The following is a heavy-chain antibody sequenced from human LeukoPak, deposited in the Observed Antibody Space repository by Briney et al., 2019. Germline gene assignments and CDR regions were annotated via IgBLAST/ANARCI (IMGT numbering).Heavy chain of an antibody. CDR2: ISYDGSNK. D-gene: IGHD2-21*01. CDR3: AKDLVVVPDY. J-gene: IGHJ4*02. Sequence: GGSLRLSCAASGFTFSSYGMHWVRQAPGKGLEWVAVISYDGSNKYYADSVKVRFTISRDNSKNTLYLQMNSLRAEDTAVYYCAKDLVVVPDYWGQGTLVTVSS. CDR1: GFTFSSYG. V-gene: IGHV3-30*18.